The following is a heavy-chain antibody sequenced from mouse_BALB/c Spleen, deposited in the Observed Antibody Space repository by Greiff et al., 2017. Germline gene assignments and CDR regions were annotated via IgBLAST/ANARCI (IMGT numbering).Heavy chain of an antibody. Sequence: QVQLQQSGAELMKPGASVKISCKATGYTFSSYWIEWVKQRPGHGLEWIGEILPGSGSTNYNEKFKGKATFTADTSSNTAYMQLSRLTSEDSAVYYGARRGTYGNYYALDYWGQGTTVTVSS. D-gene: IGHD2-1*01. J-gene: IGHJ4*01. V-gene: IGHV1-9*01. CDR3: ARRGTYGNYYALDY. CDR2: ILPGSGST. CDR1: GYTFSSYW.